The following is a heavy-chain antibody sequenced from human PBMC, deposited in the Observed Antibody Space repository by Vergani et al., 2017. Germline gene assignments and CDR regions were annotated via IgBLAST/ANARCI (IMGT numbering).Heavy chain of an antibody. V-gene: IGHV1-46*01. J-gene: IGHJ6*02. Sequence: QVQLVQSGAEVKKPGASVKVSCKASGYTFTGYYMHWVRQAPGQGLEWMGIINPSGGSTSYAQKFQGRVTMTRDTATSTVYMELSSLRSEDTAVYYCAREAVTTIYYYYGMDVWGQGTTVTVSS. CDR2: INPSGGST. D-gene: IGHD4-17*01. CDR3: AREAVTTIYYYYGMDV. CDR1: GYTFTGYY.